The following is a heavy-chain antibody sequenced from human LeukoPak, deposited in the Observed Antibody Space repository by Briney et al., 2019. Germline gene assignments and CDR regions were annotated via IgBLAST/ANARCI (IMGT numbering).Heavy chain of an antibody. CDR3: TTDNSVADDY. CDR1: GFTVSTNC. D-gene: IGHD6-19*01. J-gene: IGHJ4*02. V-gene: IGHV3-15*01. CDR2: VKSKTDGGTT. Sequence: GGSLRLSCAASGFTVSTNCMSWVRQAPGRGLEWVGHVKSKTDGGTTDYAAPVKGRFTISRDDSKTTLYLQMNSLKTEDTAVYYCTTDNSVADDYWGQGTLVTVSS.